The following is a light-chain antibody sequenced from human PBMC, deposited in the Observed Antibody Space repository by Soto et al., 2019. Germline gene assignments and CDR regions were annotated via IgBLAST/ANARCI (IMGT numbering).Light chain of an antibody. CDR1: QSVSSSY. CDR2: GAS. CDR3: QQYGSSTGWT. J-gene: IGKJ1*01. Sequence: EIVLTQSPGTLSLSPGETATISCRASQSVSSSYLAWYQQKPGQAPRLLIYGASSRATGIPDRFSGSGSGTDFTLTISRLEPEDFAVYYCQQYGSSTGWTFGQGTKVDIK. V-gene: IGKV3-20*01.